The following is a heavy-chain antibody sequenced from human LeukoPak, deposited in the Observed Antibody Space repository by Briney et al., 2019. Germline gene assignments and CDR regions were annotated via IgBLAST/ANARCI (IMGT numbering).Heavy chain of an antibody. CDR3: AKSEWWFSGRGYYFDY. Sequence: PGGSLRLSCAASGFTFSSYAMSWVRQAPGKGLEWVSAISGSGGSTYYADSVKGRFTISRDNSKSTLYLQMNSLRAEDTAVYYCAKSEWWFSGRGYYFDYWGQGTLVTVSS. D-gene: IGHD2-15*01. CDR1: GFTFSSYA. CDR2: ISGSGGST. V-gene: IGHV3-23*01. J-gene: IGHJ4*02.